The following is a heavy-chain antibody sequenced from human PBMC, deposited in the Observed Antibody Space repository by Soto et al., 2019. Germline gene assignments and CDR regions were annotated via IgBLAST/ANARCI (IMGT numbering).Heavy chain of an antibody. Sequence: EVQLVESGGGLVQPGGSLRLSCAASGFTFSSYWMHWVRQAPGKGLVWVSRINNDRSSTSYADSVKGRLTISRDNAKNTLYLQVNSLRAEDTAVYYCASGGVAGSGTFYNDYWGRGTLVTVSS. J-gene: IGHJ4*02. CDR3: ASGGVAGSGTFYNDY. D-gene: IGHD3-10*01. CDR2: INNDRSST. CDR1: GFTFSSYW. V-gene: IGHV3-74*01.